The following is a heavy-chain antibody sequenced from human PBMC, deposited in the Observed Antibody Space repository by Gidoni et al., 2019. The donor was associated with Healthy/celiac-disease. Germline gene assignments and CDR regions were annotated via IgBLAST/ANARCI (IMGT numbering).Heavy chain of an antibody. Sequence: QVQLVPSGAEVKKPGSSVKVSCKASGGSSSSYAISWVRQAPGQGLAWLGGIIPIFGTANYAQKFEARVTITADESPSTAYMELSSLRSEDTAVYYCARGSGVYRYGSDYWGQGTLVTVSS. V-gene: IGHV1-69*01. CDR1: GGSSSSYA. D-gene: IGHD5-18*01. CDR3: ARGSGVYRYGSDY. CDR2: IIPIFGTA. J-gene: IGHJ4*02.